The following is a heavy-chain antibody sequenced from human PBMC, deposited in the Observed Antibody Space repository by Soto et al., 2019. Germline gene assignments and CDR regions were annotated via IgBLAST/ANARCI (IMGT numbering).Heavy chain of an antibody. Sequence: PSETLSLTCTVCGGSISSYYWSWIRKTPGKGLEWIGYIYYSGSTNYNPSLKSRVTISVDTSKNQFSLKLSSVTAADTAVYYCARGSYCSGGSCFRPYNWFDPWGQGTLVTVSS. D-gene: IGHD2-15*01. J-gene: IGHJ5*02. CDR2: IYYSGST. V-gene: IGHV4-59*01. CDR3: ARGSYCSGGSCFRPYNWFDP. CDR1: GGSISSYY.